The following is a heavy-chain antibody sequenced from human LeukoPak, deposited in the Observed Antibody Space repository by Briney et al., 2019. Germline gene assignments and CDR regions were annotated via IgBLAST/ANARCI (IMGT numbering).Heavy chain of an antibody. J-gene: IGHJ4*02. Sequence: GGSLRLSCAASGFTFSSDAMSWVRQAPGKGLEWVSAISGSGGSTYYADSVKGRFTISRDNSKNTLYLQMNSLRAEDTAVYYCAKDWAVAGTPPSYWGQGTLVTVSS. D-gene: IGHD6-19*01. V-gene: IGHV3-23*01. CDR3: AKDWAVAGTPPSY. CDR1: GFTFSSDA. CDR2: ISGSGGST.